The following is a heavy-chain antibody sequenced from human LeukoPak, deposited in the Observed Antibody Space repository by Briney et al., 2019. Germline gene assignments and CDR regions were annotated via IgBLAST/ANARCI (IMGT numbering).Heavy chain of an antibody. D-gene: IGHD4-11*01. CDR3: ATGAVFTVTF. J-gene: IGHJ4*02. CDR1: GFIFSSYW. CDR2: IKEDGSEK. V-gene: IGHV3-7*05. Sequence: GGSLSLSCAASGFIFSSYWMSWVRQPPGKGLEWVANIKEDGSEKNYVDSVKGRFTISRDNAENSLYLQMNSLRAEDTAVYYCATGAVFTVTFWGQGTLVTVSS.